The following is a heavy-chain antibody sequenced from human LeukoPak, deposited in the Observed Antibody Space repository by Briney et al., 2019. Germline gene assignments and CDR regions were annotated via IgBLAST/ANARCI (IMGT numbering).Heavy chain of an antibody. D-gene: IGHD2-21*01. J-gene: IGHJ1*01. CDR3: GIVATTRQY. CDR2: IYRSTFI. CDR1: DDSLSGYF. Sequence: SETLSLTCAVYDDSLSGYFCFWIRQPPGKPLEWIGEIYRSTFINYNPSLKSRLTISMDTSKNQFSLKVTSVTAADTAVYYCGIVATTRQYWGQGTLVTVSS. V-gene: IGHV4-34*01.